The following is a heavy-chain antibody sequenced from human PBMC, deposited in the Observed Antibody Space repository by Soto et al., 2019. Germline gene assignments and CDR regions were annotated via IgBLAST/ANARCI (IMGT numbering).Heavy chain of an antibody. D-gene: IGHD3-10*01. Sequence: EVQLLESGGGLVQPGGSQRLSCAASGFTFSIYAMSWVRQAPGKGLEWVSAISGSGGSTYYADSVKGRFTISRDNSKNTLSLQMNSLRAEDTAVYFCAKATMLRGVIAHLDSWGQGTLVTVSS. CDR2: ISGSGGST. CDR1: GFTFSIYA. V-gene: IGHV3-23*01. J-gene: IGHJ4*02. CDR3: AKATMLRGVIAHLDS.